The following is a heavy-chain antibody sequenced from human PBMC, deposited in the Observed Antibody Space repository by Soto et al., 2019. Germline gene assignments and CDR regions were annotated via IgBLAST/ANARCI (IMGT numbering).Heavy chain of an antibody. V-gene: IGHV3-11*06. D-gene: IGHD1-26*01. CDR1: GFIFGDFY. CDR3: AREGGSLNWFDP. J-gene: IGHJ5*02. Sequence: GGSLRLSCEASGFIFGDFYMTWIRQAPGKGLEWITHISTTSGYTNYADSVRGRFTVSRDNANNSLVLEMNSLRDEDTAVYYCAREGGSLNWFDPWGQGTLVTVSS. CDR2: ISTTSGYT.